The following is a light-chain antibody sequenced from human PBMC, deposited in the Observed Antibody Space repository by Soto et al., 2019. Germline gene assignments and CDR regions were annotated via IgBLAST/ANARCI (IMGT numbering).Light chain of an antibody. Sequence: DIHMTQSQSSLSAFLGHKVTISGLXSQGISSWLAWYQQKPGKAPELLIYAASTLQSGVPSRFSGSGSGTDFTLTISSLQPEDFATYYCQQSYSTPLVTFGGGTKVDI. CDR1: QGISSW. V-gene: IGKV1-39*01. CDR3: QQSYSTPLVT. J-gene: IGKJ4*01. CDR2: AAS.